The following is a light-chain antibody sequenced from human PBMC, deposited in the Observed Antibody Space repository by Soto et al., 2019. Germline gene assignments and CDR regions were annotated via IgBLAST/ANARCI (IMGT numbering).Light chain of an antibody. CDR2: LAS. CDR3: QQSLNNPRT. J-gene: IGKJ4*01. CDR1: QKINNF. Sequence: DIQMTQSPSSVSDSLGDRINVSCKASQKINNFLNWYQQKPGKAPKLLIFLASTLETGVPARFGGSGSGTDFTLTISNLQAEDSATYYCQQSLNNPRTFGGGTRVDIQ. V-gene: IGKV1-39*01.